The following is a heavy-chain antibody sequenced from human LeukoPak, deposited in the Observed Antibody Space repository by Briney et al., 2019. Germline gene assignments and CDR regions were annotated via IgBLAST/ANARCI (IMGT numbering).Heavy chain of an antibody. CDR2: ISYDGSNK. V-gene: IGHV3-30*18. D-gene: IGHD6-19*01. CDR1: GFTFSDYW. J-gene: IGHJ4*02. Sequence: GGSLRLSCAASGFTFSDYWMSWVRQAPGKGLEWVAVISYDGSNKYYADSVKGRFTISRDNSKNTLYLQMNSLRAEDTAVYYCAKDMDSSGCDYWGLGTLVTVSS. CDR3: AKDMDSSGCDY.